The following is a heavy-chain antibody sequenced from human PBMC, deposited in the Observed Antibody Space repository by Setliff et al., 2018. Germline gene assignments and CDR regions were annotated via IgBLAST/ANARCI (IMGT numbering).Heavy chain of an antibody. V-gene: IGHV4-59*11. Sequence: SETLSLTCTVSGGSSSSHYWSWIRQPPGKGLEWIGYIHYSGTTNYNPSLKSRVTLSLDPAKNQFSLELRAVTAADTALYYCARENGYCSGGACYFMFDYWGQGTLVTVSS. CDR2: IHYSGTT. J-gene: IGHJ4*02. D-gene: IGHD2-15*01. CDR1: GGSSSSHY. CDR3: ARENGYCSGGACYFMFDY.